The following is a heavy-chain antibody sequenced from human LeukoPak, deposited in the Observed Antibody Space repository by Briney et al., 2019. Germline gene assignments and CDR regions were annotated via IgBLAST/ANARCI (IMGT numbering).Heavy chain of an antibody. J-gene: IGHJ4*02. CDR2: IIPIFGTA. Sequence: ASVKVSCKASGGTFSSYAISWVRQAPGQGLEWMGGIIPIFGTANYVQKFQGRVTITADESTSTAYMELSSLRSEDTAVYYCARARVPAAMSPFDYWGQGTLVTVSS. CDR3: ARARVPAAMSPFDY. V-gene: IGHV1-69*13. CDR1: GGTFSSYA. D-gene: IGHD2-2*01.